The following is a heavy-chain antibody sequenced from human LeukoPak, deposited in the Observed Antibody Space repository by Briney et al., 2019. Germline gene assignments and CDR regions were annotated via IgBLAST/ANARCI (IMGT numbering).Heavy chain of an antibody. D-gene: IGHD3-3*01. V-gene: IGHV4-34*01. CDR1: GGSFSGYY. CDR3: ARGYRRVDGVVIMGAREGFWFDP. J-gene: IGHJ5*02. Sequence: SETLSLTCAVYGGSFSGYYWSWIRQPPGKGLEWIGEINHSGSTNYNPSLKIRVTISVDTSKNQFSLKLSSVTAADTAVYYCARGYRRVDGVVIMGAREGFWFDPWGQGTLVTVPS. CDR2: INHSGST.